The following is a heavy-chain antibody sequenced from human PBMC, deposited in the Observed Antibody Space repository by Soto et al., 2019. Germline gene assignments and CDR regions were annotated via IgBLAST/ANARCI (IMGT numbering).Heavy chain of an antibody. Sequence: EVQLVQSGAEVKKPGESLKISCKGSGYSFTSYWIGWVRQMPGKGLEWMGIIYPGDSDTRYSPSFQGQVLISVEKSVXTAYLHWGSLKASXXXXXXXXXXXXXXXXXXXXXIXGQGTMVTVPS. CDR2: IYPGDSDT. CDR1: GYSFTSYW. V-gene: IGHV5-51*01. J-gene: IGHJ3*02. CDR3: XXXXXXXXXXXXXXI.